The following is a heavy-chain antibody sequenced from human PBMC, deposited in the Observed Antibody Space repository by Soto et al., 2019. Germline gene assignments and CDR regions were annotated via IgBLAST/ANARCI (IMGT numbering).Heavy chain of an antibody. CDR1: GGSISSSSYY. CDR2: IYYSGRT. CDR3: ARLGGYPYYGMDV. V-gene: IGHV4-39*01. J-gene: IGHJ6*02. Sequence: SETLSLTCTVSGGSISSSSYYWGWIRQPPGKGLEWIGSIYYSGRTYYNPSLKRRVTITVDTTKNQYSLKMSSVTAEDTAVYYCARLGGYPYYGMDVWGQGTTVTVS. D-gene: IGHD1-26*01.